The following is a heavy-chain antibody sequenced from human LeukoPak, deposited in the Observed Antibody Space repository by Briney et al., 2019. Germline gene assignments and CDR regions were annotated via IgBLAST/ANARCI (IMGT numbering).Heavy chain of an antibody. Sequence: GGSLRLSCAASGFTFSSSAMRWVRQAPGKGLEWVSYISSSSSTIYYADSVKGRFTISRDNAKNSLYLQMNSLRAEDTAVYYCARDHSSSSYYYYGMDVWGQGTTVTVSS. J-gene: IGHJ6*02. D-gene: IGHD6-6*01. V-gene: IGHV3-48*01. CDR1: GFTFSSSA. CDR2: ISSSSSTI. CDR3: ARDHSSSSYYYYGMDV.